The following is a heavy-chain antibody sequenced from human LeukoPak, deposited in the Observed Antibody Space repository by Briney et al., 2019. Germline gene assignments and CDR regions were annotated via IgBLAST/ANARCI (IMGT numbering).Heavy chain of an antibody. Sequence: GGSLRLSYAASGFTFSSYSMNWVRQAPGKGLEWVSSISSSSSYIYYADSVKGRFTISRDNAKNSLYLQMNSLRAEDTAVYYCARYGGTGTNYYYYMDVWGKGTTVTVSS. D-gene: IGHD1-1*01. J-gene: IGHJ6*03. CDR2: ISSSSSYI. CDR1: GFTFSSYS. CDR3: ARYGGTGTNYYYYMDV. V-gene: IGHV3-21*01.